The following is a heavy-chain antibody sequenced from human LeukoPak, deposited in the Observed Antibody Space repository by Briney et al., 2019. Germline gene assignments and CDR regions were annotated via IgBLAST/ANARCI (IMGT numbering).Heavy chain of an antibody. V-gene: IGHV4-59*02. J-gene: IGHJ4*02. CDR2: IFYSGST. Sequence: PGGSLRLSCAASGFTVSSYYWSWIRQSPGKGLEWIGYIFYSGSTNYNPSLKSRVTISVDTSKNQFSLQLTSVTAADTAVYYCARSRAYDYHFYNCGQGNLVTVSS. CDR3: ARSRAYDYHFYN. D-gene: IGHD5-12*01. CDR1: GFTVSSYY.